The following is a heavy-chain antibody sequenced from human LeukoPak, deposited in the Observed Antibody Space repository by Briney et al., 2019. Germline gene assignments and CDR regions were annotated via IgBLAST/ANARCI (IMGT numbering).Heavy chain of an antibody. V-gene: IGHV3-30*04. D-gene: IGHD6-19*01. CDR2: ISYDGSNK. Sequence: GGSLRLSCAASGFTFSSYAMHWVRQAPGKGVEWVAVISYDGSNKYYADSVKGRFTISRDNAKNSLYLQMNSLRAEDTAMYYCARGIAVANYYYYMDVWGKGTTVTISS. CDR3: ARGIAVANYYYYMDV. J-gene: IGHJ6*03. CDR1: GFTFSSYA.